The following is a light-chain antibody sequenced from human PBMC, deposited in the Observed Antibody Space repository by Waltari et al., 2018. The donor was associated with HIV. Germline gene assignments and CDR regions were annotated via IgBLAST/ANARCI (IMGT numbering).Light chain of an antibody. CDR1: QGIGSW. Sequence: DIQMTQSPSCVSASGGDRVTITCRARQGIGSWVAWYQQKPGKAPKLLLEAASSLQSGVPSRFSGCGSGTAFTLPISSLQPEDVAPYYCPQANSFLWTFGRGTKVEIQ. CDR3: PQANSFLWT. V-gene: IGKV1-12*01. J-gene: IGKJ1*01. CDR2: AAS.